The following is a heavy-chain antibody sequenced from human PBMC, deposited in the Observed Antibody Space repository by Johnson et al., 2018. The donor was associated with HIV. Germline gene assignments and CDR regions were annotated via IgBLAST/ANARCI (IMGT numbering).Heavy chain of an antibody. CDR1: GFTFSDYY. J-gene: IGHJ3*02. CDR3: ARDQRRSSWYTEGEKVGNAFDI. CDR2: ISSSGSTI. D-gene: IGHD6-13*01. Sequence: QVQLVESGGGLVKPGGSLRLSCAASGFTFSDYYMTWIRQAPGKGLEWVSYISSSGSTIYYADSVKGRLTISRDNAQNSLYLQMNSLRAEDTAVYYCARDQRRSSWYTEGEKVGNAFDIWGQGTMVTVSS. V-gene: IGHV3-11*04.